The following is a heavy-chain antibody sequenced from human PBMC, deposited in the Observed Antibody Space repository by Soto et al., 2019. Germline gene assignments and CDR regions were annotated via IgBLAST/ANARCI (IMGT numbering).Heavy chain of an antibody. CDR1: GVSISSYY. J-gene: IGHJ3*02. CDR2: IYTSGSA. Sequence: PSETLSLTCTVSGVSISSYYWSWTRQPAGKGLEWIGRIYTSGSANYNPSLKSRVTMSVDTSKNKFSLKLSSVTAADTAVYYCARGLVVGAFDIWGQGTMLTVSS. V-gene: IGHV4-4*07. D-gene: IGHD2-2*01. CDR3: ARGLVVGAFDI.